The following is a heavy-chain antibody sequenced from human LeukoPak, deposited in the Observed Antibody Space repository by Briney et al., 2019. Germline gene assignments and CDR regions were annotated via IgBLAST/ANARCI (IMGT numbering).Heavy chain of an antibody. J-gene: IGHJ4*02. V-gene: IGHV3-7*01. CDR3: SREVNGGPGDY. CDR2: IQRDGSDK. CDR1: GFTFSNYL. D-gene: IGHD2-8*01. Sequence: GGSLRLSCAAPGFTFSNYLMTWVRQAPGKGLEWVANIQRDGSDKYYVDSVKGRFTISRDNAKNSLYLQMNSLRAEDTAVYYCSREVNGGPGDYWGQGTLVTVSS.